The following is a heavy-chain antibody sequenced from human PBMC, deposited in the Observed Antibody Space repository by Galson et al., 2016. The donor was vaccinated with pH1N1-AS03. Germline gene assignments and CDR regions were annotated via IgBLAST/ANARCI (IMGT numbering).Heavy chain of an antibody. D-gene: IGHD1-26*01. J-gene: IGHJ5*02. CDR1: GFTLSHYG. V-gene: IGHV3-30*01. Sequence: SLRLSCAASGFTLSHYGMHWVRQAPGKGLECVAVVSYDGSNKYYGDSVKGRFTISRDNSKNTLFLQVNGLRPEDTGVYYCARESRGVGAIEVGFDPWGQGTPVTVSS. CDR2: VSYDGSNK. CDR3: ARESRGVGAIEVGFDP.